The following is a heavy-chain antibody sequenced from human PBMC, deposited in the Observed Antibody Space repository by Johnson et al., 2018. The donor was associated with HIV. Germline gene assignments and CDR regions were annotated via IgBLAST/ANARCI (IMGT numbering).Heavy chain of an antibody. CDR3: ARDWYCTNVVCYFGAFDM. Sequence: VQLVESGGGVVQPGRSLRLSCAASGFTFDDYAMHWVRQAPGKGLEWVSGISWNSGTIGYADSVKGRITISRDNAKNSLYLQMNSLRAEDTAVYYCARDWYCTNVVCYFGAFDMWGQGTMVTVSS. D-gene: IGHD2-8*01. CDR2: ISWNSGTI. J-gene: IGHJ3*02. V-gene: IGHV3-9*01. CDR1: GFTFDDYA.